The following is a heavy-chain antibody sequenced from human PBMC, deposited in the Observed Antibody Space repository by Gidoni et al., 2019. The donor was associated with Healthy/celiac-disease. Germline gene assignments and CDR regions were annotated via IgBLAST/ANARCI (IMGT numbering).Heavy chain of an antibody. J-gene: IGHJ4*02. V-gene: IGHV4-39*01. CDR3: ARRGLVVITPFDY. D-gene: IGHD3-22*01. Sequence: QLQLQESGPGLVKPSETLSLTCTVSGGSISSSSYYWGWIRQPPGKGLEWIGSIYYSGSTYYNPSLKDRVTMSVDTSKNQFSLKVSSVTAADTAVYYCARRGLVVITPFDYWGQGTLVTVSS. CDR1: GGSISSSSYY. CDR2: IYYSGST.